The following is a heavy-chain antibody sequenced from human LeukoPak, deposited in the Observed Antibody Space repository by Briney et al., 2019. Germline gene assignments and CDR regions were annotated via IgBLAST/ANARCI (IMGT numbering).Heavy chain of an antibody. Sequence: GGSLRLSCAASGFTFGSYAMGWVRQAPGKGLEWVSAISSSGASTYYADSVKGRFTISRDNSKNTVYLQMSSLRAEDTAVYYCAKIRIRDFDYWGQGTLVTVSS. CDR3: AKIRIRDFDY. CDR2: ISSSGAST. V-gene: IGHV3-23*01. J-gene: IGHJ4*02. CDR1: GFTFGSYA.